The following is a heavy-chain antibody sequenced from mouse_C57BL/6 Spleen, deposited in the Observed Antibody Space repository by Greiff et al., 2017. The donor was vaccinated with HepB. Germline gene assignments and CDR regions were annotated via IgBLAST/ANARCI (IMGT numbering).Heavy chain of an antibody. Sequence: QVQLQQSGAELARPGASVKLSCKASGYTFTSYGISWVKQRTGQGLEWIGEIYPRSGNTYYNEKFKGKATLTADKSSSTAYMQLSSLTSEDSAVYFCARNDYDGFAYWGQGTLVTVSA. D-gene: IGHD2-4*01. J-gene: IGHJ3*01. CDR1: GYTFTSYG. CDR3: ARNDYDGFAY. CDR2: IYPRSGNT. V-gene: IGHV1-81*01.